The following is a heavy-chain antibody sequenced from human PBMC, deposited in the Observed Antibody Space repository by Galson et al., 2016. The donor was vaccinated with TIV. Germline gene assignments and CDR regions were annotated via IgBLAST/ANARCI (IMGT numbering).Heavy chain of an antibody. CDR1: GYSFTSFW. Sequence: QSGAEVKKPGESLKISCKASGYSFTSFWIGWVRQMPGKGLEWMGVIYPGDSYTTYSPSFQGQVTISADKSSNTAYLQWSSLMASDTAMYFCASSRPELRYFDWQRRQYFDYWGQGSLVTVSS. D-gene: IGHD3-9*01. V-gene: IGHV5-51*01. CDR3: ASSRPELRYFDWQRRQYFDY. CDR2: IYPGDSYT. J-gene: IGHJ4*02.